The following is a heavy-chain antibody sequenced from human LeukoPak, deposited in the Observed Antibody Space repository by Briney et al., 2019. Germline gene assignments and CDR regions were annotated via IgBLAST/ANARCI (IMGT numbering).Heavy chain of an antibody. D-gene: IGHD3-22*01. CDR1: GGSFSDYY. J-gene: IGHJ6*02. CDR2: INHSGST. V-gene: IGHV4-34*01. Sequence: SETLSLTCAVYGGSFSDYYWSWIRQPPGKGLEWIGEINHSGSTNYNPSLKSRVTISVDTSKNQFSLKLSSVTAADTAVYYCAISKLDYDSSGGGMDVWGQGTTVTISS. CDR3: AISKLDYDSSGGGMDV.